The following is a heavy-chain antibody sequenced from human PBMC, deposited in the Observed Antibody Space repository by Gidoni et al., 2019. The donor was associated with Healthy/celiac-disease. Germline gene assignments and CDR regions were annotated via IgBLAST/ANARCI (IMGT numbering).Heavy chain of an antibody. D-gene: IGHD2-2*03. CDR1: GGSISSSSYY. Sequence: QLQLQESGPGLVKPSETLSLTCTVSGGSISSSSYYWGWIRQPPGKGLEWIGSIYYSGSTYYNPSLKSRVTISVDTSKNQFSLKLSSVTAADTAVYYCASQAVDIVVVARFDYWGQGTLVTVSS. J-gene: IGHJ4*02. CDR3: ASQAVDIVVVARFDY. CDR2: IYYSGST. V-gene: IGHV4-39*07.